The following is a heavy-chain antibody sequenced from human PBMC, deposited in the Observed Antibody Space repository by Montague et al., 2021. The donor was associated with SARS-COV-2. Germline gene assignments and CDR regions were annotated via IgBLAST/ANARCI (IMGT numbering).Heavy chain of an antibody. Sequence: SETLSLTCAVYDGSFGDYSWTWIRQPPGKGLEWIGEINHRGSTNYNLSLKSRVTISVDTSKNQFSLKMTSVTAADTAVYYCARGRQHINMVVVVVTGGEYYFDFWGQGTLVAVSS. CDR1: DGSFGDYS. D-gene: IGHD3-22*01. CDR3: ARGRQHINMVVVVVTGGEYYFDF. V-gene: IGHV4-34*01. CDR2: INHRGST. J-gene: IGHJ4*02.